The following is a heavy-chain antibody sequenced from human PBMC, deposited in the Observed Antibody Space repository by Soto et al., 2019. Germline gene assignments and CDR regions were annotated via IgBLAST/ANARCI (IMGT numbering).Heavy chain of an antibody. CDR1: RFSVTSHA. V-gene: IGHV3-30*04. Sequence: LRLSCAASRFSVTSHAMHWVRQAPGKGLEWVAVISHDGRQKHYIDSVRGRFTLSRDESDNTVYLQMNSLRREDTAMYYCVKDVYFDSYYFDQWGQGTLVTVSS. CDR3: VKDVYFDSYYFDQ. J-gene: IGHJ4*02. D-gene: IGHD3-9*01. CDR2: ISHDGRQK.